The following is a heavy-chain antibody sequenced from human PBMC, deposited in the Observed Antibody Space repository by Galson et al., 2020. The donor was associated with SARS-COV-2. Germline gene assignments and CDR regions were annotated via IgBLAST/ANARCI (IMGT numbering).Heavy chain of an antibody. CDR3: ARAGSRTLGYYCDY. CDR2: TYYRSKWYN. V-gene: IGHV6-1*01. Sequence: SETLYLTCAISGVSVSSNSAAWTWIRQSPTSGLEWLGRTYYRSKWYNDYAVSVKSRITINPDTSKNQFSLQLNSVTPEDTAVYYCARAGSRTLGYYCDYWGQGTLVTVSS. CDR1: GVSVSSNSAA. D-gene: IGHD1-26*01. J-gene: IGHJ4*02.